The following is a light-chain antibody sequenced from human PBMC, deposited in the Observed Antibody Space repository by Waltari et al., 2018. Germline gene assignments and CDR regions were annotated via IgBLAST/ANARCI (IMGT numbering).Light chain of an antibody. CDR1: QSVFYRPNSANR. V-gene: IGKV4-1*01. CDR3: HQTCSPPYT. J-gene: IGKJ2*01. Sequence: DIVMTQSPDSLAVSLGERATINCKSSQSVFYRPNSANRFAWYQQKPGQPPKLLIYWESTRESGVPDRFSGSGSGTDFTLTISSLQAEDVAVYYCHQTCSPPYTFGQGTKLEIK. CDR2: WES.